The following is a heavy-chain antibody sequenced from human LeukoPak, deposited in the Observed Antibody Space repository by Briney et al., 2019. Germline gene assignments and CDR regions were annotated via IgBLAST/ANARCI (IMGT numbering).Heavy chain of an antibody. D-gene: IGHD3-22*01. CDR2: INIDGTTI. J-gene: IGHJ4*02. Sequence: GGSLRLSCASPGFTFSTYWMHWVRQSPGKGLVWVSRINIDGTTISYAGSVEGRFTISRDNAKNTLYLQMNSLRAEDTAVYYCARDLAASTYHFDSSGLLDSRGQGTLVTVSS. CDR1: GFTFSTYW. V-gene: IGHV3-74*01. CDR3: ARDLAASTYHFDSSGLLDS.